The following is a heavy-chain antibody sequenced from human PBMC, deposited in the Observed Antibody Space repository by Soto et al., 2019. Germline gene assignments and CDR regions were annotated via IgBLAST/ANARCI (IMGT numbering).Heavy chain of an antibody. Sequence: QITLKESGPTLVEPTHTLTLTCTLYGFSLSTSGVGVTWIRQPPGKALEWLALIYWDDDKRYSPSLKSRLTITHDKSKSQVVLTMTTMDPGDTATYYCAHNLPTIIVGGVFFEYCGQGTLVTVSS. V-gene: IGHV2-5*02. CDR3: AHNLPTIIVGGVFFEY. J-gene: IGHJ4*02. CDR1: GFSLSTSGVG. D-gene: IGHD1-26*01. CDR2: IYWDDDK.